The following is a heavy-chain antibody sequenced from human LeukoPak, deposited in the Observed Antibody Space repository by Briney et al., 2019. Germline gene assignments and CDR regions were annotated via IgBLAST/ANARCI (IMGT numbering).Heavy chain of an antibody. CDR1: GFTFSSYS. D-gene: IGHD2-15*01. J-gene: IGHJ4*02. CDR2: IWYDGSNK. V-gene: IGHV3-33*08. Sequence: PGGSLRLSCAASGFTFSSYSMNWVRQAPGKGLEWVAVIWYDGSNKYYADSVKGRFTISRDNSKNTLYLQMNSLRAEDTAVYYCARDKVAATLALDYWGQGTLVTVSS. CDR3: ARDKVAATLALDY.